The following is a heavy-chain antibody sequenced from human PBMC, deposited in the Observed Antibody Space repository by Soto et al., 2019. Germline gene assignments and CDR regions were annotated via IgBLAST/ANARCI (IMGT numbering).Heavy chain of an antibody. CDR1: GFTFSSYG. J-gene: IGHJ4*02. V-gene: IGHV3-30*18. D-gene: IGHD3-22*01. Sequence: QVQLVESGGGVVQPGRSLRLSCAASGFTFSSYGMHWVRQAPGKGLEWVAVISYDGSNKYYADSVKGRFTISRDNSKDTLYLQMSSLRAEDTAVYYCAKYSRTYYYDSSGYSDWGQGTLVTVSS. CDR3: AKYSRTYYYDSSGYSD. CDR2: ISYDGSNK.